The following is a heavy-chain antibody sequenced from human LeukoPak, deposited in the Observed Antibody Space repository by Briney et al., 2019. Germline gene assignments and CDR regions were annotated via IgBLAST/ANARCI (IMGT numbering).Heavy chain of an antibody. D-gene: IGHD3-9*01. J-gene: IGHJ6*03. CDR3: AKGAFGYDILTGGYYYMDV. Sequence: PGGSLRLSCAASGFTFDDYAMHWVRQAPAKGLEWVSLISGDGGSTYYADSVKGRFTISRDNSKNSLYLQMNSLRTEDTALYYCAKGAFGYDILTGGYYYMDVWGKGTTVTVSS. CDR1: GFTFDDYA. V-gene: IGHV3-43*02. CDR2: ISGDGGST.